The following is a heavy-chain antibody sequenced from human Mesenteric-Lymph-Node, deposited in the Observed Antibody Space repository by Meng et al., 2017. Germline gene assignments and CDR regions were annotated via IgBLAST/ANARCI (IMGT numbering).Heavy chain of an antibody. D-gene: IGHD3-22*01. Sequence: ASVKVSCKASGYTFTSYDINWVRQATGQGLEWMGWMNPNSGNTGYVQKFQGRVTMTRNTSISTAYMELSSLRSEDTAVYYCARGRATMIGIPHYYYYYGMDAWGQGTVVTVSS. CDR3: ARGRATMIGIPHYYYYYGMDA. CDR1: GYTFTSYD. J-gene: IGHJ6*02. V-gene: IGHV1-8*02. CDR2: MNPNSGNT.